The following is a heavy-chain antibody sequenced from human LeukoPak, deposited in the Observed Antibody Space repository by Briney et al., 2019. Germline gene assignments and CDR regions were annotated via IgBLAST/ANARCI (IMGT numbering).Heavy chain of an antibody. CDR2: FNPNTADT. CDR3: ARVDRALDY. CDR1: GFTFTGYY. J-gene: IGHJ4*02. Sequence: ASVKVSCKTSGFTFTGYYIHWVRQAPGQGLEWMGWFNPNTADTYSTQKFQGRVTMTRDTSISTVYMELTSLRSDDTAVYYCARVDRALDYWGQGTLVTVSS. V-gene: IGHV1-2*02.